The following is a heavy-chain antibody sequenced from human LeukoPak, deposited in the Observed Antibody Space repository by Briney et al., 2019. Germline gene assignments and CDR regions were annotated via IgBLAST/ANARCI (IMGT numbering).Heavy chain of an antibody. J-gene: IGHJ4*02. D-gene: IGHD1-26*01. Sequence: GGSLRLSCAASGFTFTSYAMSWVRQAPGQGLEWVSAISGSGGSTYYADTVKGRFTISRDNSKNTLYLQMNSLRAEDTAVYYCAKAESGSYPDFDYWGQGTLVTVSS. V-gene: IGHV3-23*01. CDR3: AKAESGSYPDFDY. CDR1: GFTFTSYA. CDR2: ISGSGGST.